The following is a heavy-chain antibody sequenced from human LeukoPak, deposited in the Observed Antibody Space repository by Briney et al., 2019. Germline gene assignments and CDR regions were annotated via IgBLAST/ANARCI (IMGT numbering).Heavy chain of an antibody. Sequence: SGPVLVKPTETLTLTCTVSGFSLSNARMGVSWIRQPPGKALEWLSHIFSNDEKSYSTSLKSRLTISKDTSKSQVVLTMTNMDPVDTATYYCALGHCSSTSCLPFDYRGQGTLVTVSS. CDR2: IFSNDEK. CDR1: GFSLSNARMG. CDR3: ALGHCSSTSCLPFDY. J-gene: IGHJ4*02. D-gene: IGHD2-2*01. V-gene: IGHV2-26*01.